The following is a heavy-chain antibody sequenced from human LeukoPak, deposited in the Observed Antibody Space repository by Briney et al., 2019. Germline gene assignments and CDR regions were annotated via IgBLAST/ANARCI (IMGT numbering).Heavy chain of an antibody. CDR2: ISTSSGYT. D-gene: IGHD1-14*01. CDR3: ARRITGGTPEY. J-gene: IGHJ4*02. CDR1: GFTFSGYE. Sequence: GGSLRLSCAASGFTFSGYEMNWVRQAPGKGLEWVSYISTSSGYTNYADSVKGRFTISRDNAKNSLYLQMNSLRAEDTARYYCARRITGGTPEYWGQGTLVIVSS. V-gene: IGHV3-11*03.